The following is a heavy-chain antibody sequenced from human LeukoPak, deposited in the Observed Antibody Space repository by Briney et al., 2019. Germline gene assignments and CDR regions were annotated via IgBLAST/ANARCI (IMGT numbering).Heavy chain of an antibody. CDR2: ISAYNGNT. D-gene: IGHD7-27*01. CDR3: ARIPSDYWGDYYPDGTDV. J-gene: IGHJ6*02. CDR1: GYTFSDSA. Sequence: WASVKVSCKASGYTFSDSAIAWVRQAPGQGLKWMGWISAYNGNTDSAQRLQGRVSMTTHTSTSTAYMELRSLRSDDTAVYYCARIPSDYWGDYYPDGTDVWGQGTTVTVSS. V-gene: IGHV1-18*01.